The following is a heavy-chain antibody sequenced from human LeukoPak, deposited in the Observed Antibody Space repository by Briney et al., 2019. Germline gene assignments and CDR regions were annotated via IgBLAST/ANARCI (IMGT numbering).Heavy chain of an antibody. D-gene: IGHD3-9*01. J-gene: IGHJ4*02. CDR1: GGSIRSGGYY. CDR3: ARDTPWGYFD. Sequence: SETLSLTCTVSGGSIRSGGYYWSWIRQHPGKGLEWIGYIYYSGNTYYNPSLKSRVTISVDTSKNQFSLKLSPVTAADTAVYYCARDTPWGYFDWGQGTLVTVSS. V-gene: IGHV4-31*03. CDR2: IYYSGNT.